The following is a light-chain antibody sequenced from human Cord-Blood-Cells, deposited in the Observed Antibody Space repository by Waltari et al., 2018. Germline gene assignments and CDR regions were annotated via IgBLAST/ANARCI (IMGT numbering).Light chain of an antibody. V-gene: IGKV4-1*01. J-gene: IGKJ1*01. CDR3: QQYYSTPRT. Sequence: DIVMTQSSASSAVPLGERDTINCKSTQSFLYSSNNKNYLAWYQQKPGQPPKLLIYWESTRESGVPDRFRGSGSGTDFTLTISSLQAEDVAVYYCQQYYSTPRTFGQGTKVEIK. CDR1: QSFLYSSNNKNY. CDR2: WES.